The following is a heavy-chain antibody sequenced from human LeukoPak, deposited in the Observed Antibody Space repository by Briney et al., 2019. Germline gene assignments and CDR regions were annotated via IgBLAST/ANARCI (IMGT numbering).Heavy chain of an antibody. D-gene: IGHD6-19*01. V-gene: IGHV3-23*01. Sequence: GGSLRLSCAASAFTFSSHAMSWVRQAPGKGLGWVSAISGSGGSTYYADSVKGRFTISRDNSKNTLYLQMNSLRAEDTAVYYCAKVYSSGWYDGGYFDYWGQGTLVTVSS. J-gene: IGHJ4*02. CDR3: AKVYSSGWYDGGYFDY. CDR1: AFTFSSHA. CDR2: ISGSGGST.